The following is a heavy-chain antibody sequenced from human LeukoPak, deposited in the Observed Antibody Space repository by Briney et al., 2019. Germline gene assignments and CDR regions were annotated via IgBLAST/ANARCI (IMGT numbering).Heavy chain of an antibody. D-gene: IGHD3-10*01. CDR1: GYTFTSYG. CDR2: ISAYNGNT. CDR3: ARDYYGSGSYYTPDERIFDY. J-gene: IGHJ4*02. V-gene: IGHV1-18*01. Sequence: ASVKVSCKASGYTFTSYGISWVRQATGQGLEWMGWISAYNGNTNYAQRLQGRVTMTTDTSTSTAYMELRRLRSDDTAVYYCARDYYGSGSYYTPDERIFDYWGQGTLVTVSS.